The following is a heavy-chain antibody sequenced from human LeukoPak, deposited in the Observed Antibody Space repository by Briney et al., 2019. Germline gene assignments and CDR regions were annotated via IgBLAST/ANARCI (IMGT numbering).Heavy chain of an antibody. CDR2: ISYDGSNK. D-gene: IGHD5-18*01. CDR3: ARDRGWIQLWLHTFDY. J-gene: IGHJ4*02. CDR1: GFTFSTYA. V-gene: IGHV3-30-3*01. Sequence: GRSLRLSCAASGFTFSTYAMHWVRQAPGKGLEWVAVISYDGSNKYYADSVKGRFTISRDNTKNTLYLQMNSLRAEDTAVYYCARDRGWIQLWLHTFDYWGQGTLVTVSS.